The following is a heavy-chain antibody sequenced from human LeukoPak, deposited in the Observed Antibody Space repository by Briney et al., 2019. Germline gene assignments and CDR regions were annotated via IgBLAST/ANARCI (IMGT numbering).Heavy chain of an antibody. Sequence: GGSLRLSCAASVFTFSRYAMSWVRQAPGKGLEWVSAISTSGGSTYYADSVKGRFTISRDNSKNTLYLQMSSLRAEDTAVYYCAKEPYSGSQLLDYWGQGTLVTVSS. CDR3: AKEPYSGSQLLDY. CDR2: ISTSGGST. V-gene: IGHV3-23*01. D-gene: IGHD1-26*01. CDR1: VFTFSRYA. J-gene: IGHJ4*02.